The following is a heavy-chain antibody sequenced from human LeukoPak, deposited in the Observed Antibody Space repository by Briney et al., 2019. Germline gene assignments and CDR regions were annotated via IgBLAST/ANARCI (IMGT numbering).Heavy chain of an antibody. CDR2: IKSKTDGGTT. D-gene: IGHD6-19*01. J-gene: IGHJ1*01. Sequence: PGGSLRLSCAASGFTFSNAWMSWVRQAPGKGLEWVGRIKSKTDGGTTDYAAPVKGRFTISRDDSKNTLYLQMNSLKTEDTAVYYCAKDVQIAVAGTFRYFQHWGQGTLVTVSS. CDR3: AKDVQIAVAGTFRYFQH. V-gene: IGHV3-15*01. CDR1: GFTFSNAW.